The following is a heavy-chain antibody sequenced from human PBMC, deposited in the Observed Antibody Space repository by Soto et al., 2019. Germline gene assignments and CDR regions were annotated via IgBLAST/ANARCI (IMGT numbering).Heavy chain of an antibody. CDR2: INPSGGST. V-gene: IGHV1-46*01. CDR1: GYTSTSYY. Sequence: ASVKVSCKASGYTSTSYYMHWVRQAPGQGLEWMGIINPSGGSTSYAQKFQGRVTMTRDTSTGTVYMELSSLRSEDTAVYYCARDAPMTTVTTLDSGRDAFDIWGQGTMVTVSS. J-gene: IGHJ3*02. D-gene: IGHD4-4*01. CDR3: ARDAPMTTVTTLDSGRDAFDI.